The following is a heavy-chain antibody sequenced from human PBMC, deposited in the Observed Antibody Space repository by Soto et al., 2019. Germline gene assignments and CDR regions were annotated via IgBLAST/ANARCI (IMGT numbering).Heavy chain of an antibody. J-gene: IGHJ5*01. Sequence: SETLSLTCDVYGGSFSGYIWTWIRQTPGKGLQWIGQINHSGSANYNPSLKSRVTISADTSMNQFSLALTSVSAADAGMYYCAKGTTTEKVDSWGHGILVTVSS. CDR2: INHSGSA. CDR1: GGSFSGYI. D-gene: IGHD1-1*01. V-gene: IGHV4-34*01. CDR3: AKGTTTEKVDS.